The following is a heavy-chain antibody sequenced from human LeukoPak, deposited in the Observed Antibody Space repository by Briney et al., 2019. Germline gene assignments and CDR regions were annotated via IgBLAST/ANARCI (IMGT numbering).Heavy chain of an antibody. D-gene: IGHD6-19*01. CDR1: GGSISSGGYY. V-gene: IGHV4-30-2*01. CDR2: IYHSGST. CDR3: ARGIAVAGTAWFDP. J-gene: IGHJ5*02. Sequence: PSQTLSLTCTVSGGSISSGGYYWSWIRQPPGKGLEWIGYIYHSGSTYYNPSLKSRVSISVDTSKNQFSLKLSSVTAADTAVYYCARGIAVAGTAWFDPWGQGTLVTVSS.